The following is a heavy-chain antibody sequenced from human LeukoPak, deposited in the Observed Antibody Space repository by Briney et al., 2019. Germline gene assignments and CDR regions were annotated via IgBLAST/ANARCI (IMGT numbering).Heavy chain of an antibody. CDR2: IKQDGSEK. CDR3: ARDRIIVVPAATRYYYYYGMDV. J-gene: IGHJ6*02. V-gene: IGHV3-7*01. CDR1: GFTFSSYW. D-gene: IGHD2-2*01. Sequence: GGSLRLSCAASGFTFSSYWMSWVRQAPGKGLEWVANIKQDGSEKYYVDSVKGRFTISRDNAKNSLYLQMNSLRAEDTAVYYCARDRIIVVPAATRYYYYYGMDVWGQGTTVTVSS.